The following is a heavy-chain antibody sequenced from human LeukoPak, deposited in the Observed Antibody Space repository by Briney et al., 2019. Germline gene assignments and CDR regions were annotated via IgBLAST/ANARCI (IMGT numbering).Heavy chain of an antibody. CDR3: ARDPVSGARNSFDY. Sequence: PGGSLRLSCAASGFTFSSYSMNWVRQAPGKGLEWVSSISSSSSYIYYADSVKGRFTISRDNAKNSLYLQMNSLRAEDTAVYYCARDPVSGARNSFDYWGQGTLVTVSS. J-gene: IGHJ4*02. CDR2: ISSSSSYI. V-gene: IGHV3-21*01. CDR1: GFTFSSYS. D-gene: IGHD3-10*01.